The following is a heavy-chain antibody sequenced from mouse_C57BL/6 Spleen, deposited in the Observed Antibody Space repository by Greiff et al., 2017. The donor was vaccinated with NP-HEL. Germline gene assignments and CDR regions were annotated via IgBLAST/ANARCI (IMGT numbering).Heavy chain of an antibody. CDR2: INPRTGGT. D-gene: IGHD2-4*01. J-gene: IGHJ3*01. Sequence: EVQLQQSGPELVKPGASVKISCKASGYSFTGYYMNWVKQSPEKSLEWIGEINPRTGGTTYNQKFKAKATLTVDKSSSTAYMQLKSLTSEDSAVYYCARCYDYDVGLGAYWGQGTLVTVSA. CDR1: GYSFTGYY. CDR3: ARCYDYDVGLGAY. V-gene: IGHV1-42*01.